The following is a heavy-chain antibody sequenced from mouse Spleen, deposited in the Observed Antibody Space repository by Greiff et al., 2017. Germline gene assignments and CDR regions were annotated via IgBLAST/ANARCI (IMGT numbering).Heavy chain of an antibody. V-gene: IGHV14-4*01. Sequence: VQLKQSGAELVRPGASVKLSCTASGLNIKDDYMHWVKQRPEQGLEWIGWIDPENGDTEYASKFQGKATITADTSSNTAYLQLSSLTSEDTAVYYCTTWNDYWFAYWGQGTLVTVSA. D-gene: IGHD2-4*01. CDR2: IDPENGDT. CDR3: TTWNDYWFAY. CDR1: GLNIKDDY. J-gene: IGHJ3*01.